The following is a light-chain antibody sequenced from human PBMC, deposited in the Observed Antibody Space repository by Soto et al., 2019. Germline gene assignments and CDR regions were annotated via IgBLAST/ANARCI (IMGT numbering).Light chain of an antibody. CDR2: DAS. Sequence: EIVLTQSPATLSLSPGERAALSWRARQRVSSYVAWSQQKPGQAPRLLLYDASNRATGIPARFSGSGSGTDFTLTISSLEPEYFAVYYCQQRSNWPPAFGGGTKVEIK. V-gene: IGKV3-11*01. CDR3: QQRSNWPPA. CDR1: QRVSSY. J-gene: IGKJ4*01.